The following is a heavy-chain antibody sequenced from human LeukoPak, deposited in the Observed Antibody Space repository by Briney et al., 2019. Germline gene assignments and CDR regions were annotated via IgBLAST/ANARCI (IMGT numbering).Heavy chain of an antibody. CDR3: ARGTFDSSFDY. J-gene: IGHJ4*02. Sequence: SQTLSLTCAVSGGSISSGGYSWSWIRQPPGTGLEWIGYIYHSGSTYYNPSLKSRVTISVDRSKNQFSLKLSSVTAADTAVYYCARGTFDSSFDYWGQGTLVTVSS. D-gene: IGHD3-22*01. CDR2: IYHSGST. CDR1: GGSISSGGYS. V-gene: IGHV4-30-2*01.